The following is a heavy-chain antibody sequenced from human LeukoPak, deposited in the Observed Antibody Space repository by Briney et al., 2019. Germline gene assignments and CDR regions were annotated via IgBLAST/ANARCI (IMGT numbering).Heavy chain of an antibody. CDR3: AGGDHYGDYARKDY. CDR1: GGSISSSNW. V-gene: IGHV4-4*02. Sequence: SETLSLTCAVSGGSISSSNWWSWVRQPPGKGLEWIGEIYHSGSTNYNPSLKSRVTISVDKSKNQFSLKLSPVTAADTAVYYCAGGDHYGDYARKDYWGQGTLVTVSS. CDR2: IYHSGST. D-gene: IGHD4-17*01. J-gene: IGHJ4*02.